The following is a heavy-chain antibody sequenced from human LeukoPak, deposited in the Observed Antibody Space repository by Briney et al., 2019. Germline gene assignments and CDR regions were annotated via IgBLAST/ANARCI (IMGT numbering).Heavy chain of an antibody. CDR1: GGSVSSGSYY. Sequence: PSETLSLTCTVSGGSVSSGSYYWSWIRQPPGKGLEWIGYIYYSGSTNYNPSLKSRVTISVDTSKNQFSLKLSSVTAADTAVYYCATTPSYYYDAFDIWGQGTMVTVSS. D-gene: IGHD3-10*01. J-gene: IGHJ3*02. V-gene: IGHV4-61*01. CDR2: IYYSGST. CDR3: ATTPSYYYDAFDI.